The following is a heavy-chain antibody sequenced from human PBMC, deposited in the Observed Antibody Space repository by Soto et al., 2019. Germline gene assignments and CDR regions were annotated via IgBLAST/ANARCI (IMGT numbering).Heavy chain of an antibody. J-gene: IGHJ6*02. CDR3: ARDDQGWPTIYYYYGMDV. CDR2: IIPIFGTA. D-gene: IGHD6-19*01. V-gene: IGHV1-69*13. Sequence: ASVKVSCKASGGTFSSYAISWVRQAPGQGLEWMGGIIPIFGTANYAQKFQGRVTITADESTSTAYMELSSLRSEDTAVYYCARDDQGWPTIYYYYGMDVWGQGTTVTSP. CDR1: GGTFSSYA.